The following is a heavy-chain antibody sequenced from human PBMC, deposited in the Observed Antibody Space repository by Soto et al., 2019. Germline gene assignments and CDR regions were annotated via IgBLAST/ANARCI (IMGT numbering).Heavy chain of an antibody. CDR3: ATVPAATLLSWFDP. V-gene: IGHV4-39*01. D-gene: IGHD2-2*01. CDR1: GGSISSSSYY. CDR2: IYYSGST. Sequence: ASETLSLTCTVSGGSISSSSYYWGWIRQPPGKGLEWIGSIYYSGSTYYNPSLKSRVTISVDTSKNQFSLKLSSVTAADTAVYYCATVPAATLLSWFDPWGQGTLVTVSS. J-gene: IGHJ5*02.